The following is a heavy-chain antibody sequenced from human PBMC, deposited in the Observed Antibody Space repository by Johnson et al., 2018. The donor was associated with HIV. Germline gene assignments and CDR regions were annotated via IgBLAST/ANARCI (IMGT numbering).Heavy chain of an antibody. CDR1: GFTFSSYA. J-gene: IGHJ3*02. V-gene: IGHV3-23*04. Sequence: MQLVESGGGLVQPGGSLRLSCAASGFTFSSYAMSWVRQAPGKGLEWVSAISGSGGSTYYADSVKGRFTISRDNSKNTLYLQMNSLRAEDTAVYYCARSEYDYYDSSGYDAFDIWGQGTMVTVSS. CDR2: ISGSGGST. CDR3: ARSEYDYYDSSGYDAFDI. D-gene: IGHD3-22*01.